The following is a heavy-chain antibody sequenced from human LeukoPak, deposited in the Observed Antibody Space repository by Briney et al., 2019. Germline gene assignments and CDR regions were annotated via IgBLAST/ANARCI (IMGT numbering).Heavy chain of an antibody. D-gene: IGHD6-19*01. CDR2: IYYSGST. Sequence: PSETLSLTCTVSGGSISSSSYYWGWIRQPPGKGLEWIGSIYYSGSTYYNPSLKSRVTISVDTSKNQFSLKLSSVTAADTAVYYCARGRYSSGWPNAFDIWGQGTMVTVSS. CDR1: GGSISSSSYY. CDR3: ARGRYSSGWPNAFDI. V-gene: IGHV4-39*07. J-gene: IGHJ3*02.